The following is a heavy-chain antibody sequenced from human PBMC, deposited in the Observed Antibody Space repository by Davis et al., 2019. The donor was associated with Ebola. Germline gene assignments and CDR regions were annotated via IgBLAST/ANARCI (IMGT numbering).Heavy chain of an antibody. CDR1: GGSISSYY. J-gene: IGHJ4*02. V-gene: IGHV4-4*07. CDR3: ARGLGRNRKFTGSYSDY. Sequence: PSETLSLTCTVSGGSISSYYWSWIRQPAGKGLEWIGRIYTSGSTNYNPSLKSRVTMSVDTSKNQFSLKLSSVTAADTAVYYCARGLGRNRKFTGSYSDYWGQGTLVTVSS. D-gene: IGHD1-14*01. CDR2: IYTSGST.